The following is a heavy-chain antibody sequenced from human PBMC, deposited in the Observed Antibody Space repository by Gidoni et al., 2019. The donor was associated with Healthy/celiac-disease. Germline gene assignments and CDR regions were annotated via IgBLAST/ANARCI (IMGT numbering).Heavy chain of an antibody. D-gene: IGHD4-4*01. CDR1: GFTFSSYE. J-gene: IGHJ6*02. CDR2: ISSSGSTI. Sequence: EVQLVESGGGLVQPGGSLRPSCAASGFTFSSYEMNWVRQAPGKGLEWVSYISSSGSTIYYADSVKGRFTISRDNAKNSLYLQMNSLRAEDTAVYYCARDEHYSNYYYGMDVWGQGTTVTVSS. V-gene: IGHV3-48*03. CDR3: ARDEHYSNYYYGMDV.